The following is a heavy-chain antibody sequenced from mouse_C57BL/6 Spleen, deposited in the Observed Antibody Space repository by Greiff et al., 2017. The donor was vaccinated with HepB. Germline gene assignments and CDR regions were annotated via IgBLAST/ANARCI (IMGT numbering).Heavy chain of an antibody. V-gene: IGHV2-2*01. D-gene: IGHD2-1*01. CDR1: GFSLTSYG. Sequence: QVQLKESGPGLVQPSQSLSITCTVSGFSLTSYGVHWVRQSPGKGLEWLGVIWSGGSTDYNAAFISRLSISKDNSKSQVFFKMNSLQADDTAIYYCARIWGNYEGGYYYAMDYWGQGTSVTVSS. CDR2: IWSGGST. J-gene: IGHJ4*01. CDR3: ARIWGNYEGGYYYAMDY.